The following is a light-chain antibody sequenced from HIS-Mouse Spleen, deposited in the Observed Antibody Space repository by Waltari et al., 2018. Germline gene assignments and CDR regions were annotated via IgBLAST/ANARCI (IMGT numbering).Light chain of an antibody. V-gene: IGLV2-11*01. CDR2: DVS. CDR1: SSDVGGYNY. Sequence: QSALTQPRSVSGSPGQSVTISCTGTSSDVGGYNYVSGYQQHPGKAPKLMIYDVSKRRSGVPARFSRSKSGHPASLTISGLQAEDEADYYCCSYAVSRVLFGGGTKLTVL. J-gene: IGLJ2*01. CDR3: CSYAVSRVL.